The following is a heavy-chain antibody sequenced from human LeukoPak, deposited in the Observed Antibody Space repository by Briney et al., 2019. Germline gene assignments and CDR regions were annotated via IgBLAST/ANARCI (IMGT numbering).Heavy chain of an antibody. V-gene: IGHV3-23*01. Sequence: GGSLRLSCAASGFTFSSYAMSWVRQAPGKGLEWVSAISGSGGGTYYADSVKGRFAISRDNSKSTLYLQMSSLRAEDTALYYCAKDQRFGDLDDYRGQGTLVTVSS. CDR2: ISGSGGGT. J-gene: IGHJ4*02. D-gene: IGHD3-10*01. CDR3: AKDQRFGDLDDY. CDR1: GFTFSSYA.